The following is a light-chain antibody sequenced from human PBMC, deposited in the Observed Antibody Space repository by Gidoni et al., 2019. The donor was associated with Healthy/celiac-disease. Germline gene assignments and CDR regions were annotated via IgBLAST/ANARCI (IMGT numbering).Light chain of an antibody. CDR1: SSNIGAGYD. J-gene: IGLJ2*01. CDR2: VNS. Sequence: QSVLTQPHSLSGAPGPRVPISCTGSSSNIGAGYDVHWYQHLPGTAPKPHIYVNSNRPPGDPDRFSGSKSGTSASLASPGLQAEDEADYYCPAYDSSLSAVGFGGGTKRTVL. CDR3: PAYDSSLSAVG. V-gene: IGLV1-40*01.